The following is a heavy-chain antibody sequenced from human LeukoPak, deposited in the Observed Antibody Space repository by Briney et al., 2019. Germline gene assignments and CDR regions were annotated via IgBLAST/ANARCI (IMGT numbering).Heavy chain of an antibody. CDR1: GGSITTSRYY. D-gene: IGHD5-18*01. CDR3: ARQAEGSSSGPYFFDY. Sequence: SETLSLTCTVSGGSITTSRYYWGWIRQPPGKVLEWIGSAFHGGNSYYNPSLKSRVTVPVDTSNNQFSLRLTSVTAADTALYYCARQAEGSSSGPYFFDYWGQGTLVTVSS. J-gene: IGHJ4*02. CDR2: AFHGGNS. V-gene: IGHV4-39*01.